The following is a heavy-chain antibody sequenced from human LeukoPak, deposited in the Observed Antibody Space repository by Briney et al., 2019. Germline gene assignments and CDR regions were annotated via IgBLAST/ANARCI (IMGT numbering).Heavy chain of an antibody. Sequence: ASVKVSCKASGYTFTSYGISWVRQAPGQGLEWMGWISAYNGNTNYAQKLQGRVTMTTDTSTSTAYMELSSLRSEDTAVYYCATDESGSYGENAFAIWGQGTMVTVSS. J-gene: IGHJ3*02. CDR1: GYTFTSYG. CDR3: ATDESGSYGENAFAI. CDR2: ISAYNGNT. V-gene: IGHV1-18*01. D-gene: IGHD1-26*01.